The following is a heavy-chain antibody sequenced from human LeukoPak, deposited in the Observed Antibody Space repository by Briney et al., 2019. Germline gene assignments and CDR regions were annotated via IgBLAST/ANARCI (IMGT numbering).Heavy chain of an antibody. J-gene: IGHJ3*02. CDR3: ARDPTTGTIRWAASDI. CDR1: GYTFTDYF. V-gene: IGHV1-2*02. CDR2: INPISGAT. Sequence: GASVRVSCKASGYTFTDYFLHWVRQAPGQGLEWMGCINPISGATMSAQKFQGRVTMTRDTSITTAYMDLTSLTSDDTAMYYCARDPTTGTIRWAASDIWGHGTMVTVSS. D-gene: IGHD1-1*01.